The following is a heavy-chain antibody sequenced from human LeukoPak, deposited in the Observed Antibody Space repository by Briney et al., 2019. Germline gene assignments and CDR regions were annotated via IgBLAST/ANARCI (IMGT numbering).Heavy chain of an antibody. CDR2: ISSSSSYI. CDR3: ARESGGSGDY. V-gene: IGHV3-21*01. J-gene: IGHJ4*02. CDR1: GFTFSSYS. D-gene: IGHD2-15*01. Sequence: GGSLRLSCAAFGFTFSSYSMNWVRQAPGKGLGWVSSISSSSSYIYYADSVKGRFTISRDNAKNSLYLQMNSLRAEDTAVYYCARESGGSGDYWGQGTLVTVSS.